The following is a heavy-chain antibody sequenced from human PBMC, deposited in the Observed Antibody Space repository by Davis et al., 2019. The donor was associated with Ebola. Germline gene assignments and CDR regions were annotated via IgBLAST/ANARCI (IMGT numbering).Heavy chain of an antibody. CDR1: GFTFSGSA. Sequence: GESLKISCAASGFTFSGSAMHWVRQASGKGLEWVGRIRSKANSYATAYAASVKGRFTISRDDSKNTAYLQMNSLKTEDTAVYYCATDPYYPIWGQGTMVTVSS. CDR3: ATDPYYPI. J-gene: IGHJ3*02. V-gene: IGHV3-73*01. D-gene: IGHD3-22*01. CDR2: IRSKANSYAT.